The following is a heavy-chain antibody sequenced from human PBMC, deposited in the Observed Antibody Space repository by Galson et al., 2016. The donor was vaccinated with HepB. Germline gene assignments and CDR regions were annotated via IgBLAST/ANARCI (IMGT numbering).Heavy chain of an antibody. J-gene: IGHJ5*02. V-gene: IGHV1-2*02. Sequence: SVKVSCKASGYSFTGYFMHWVRQAPGQGLEWMGWINPNSGGTNYAQIFQGRVTMTRDTSISTAYMELSRLRSDDSAVYYCAISHWEYLSWGQGTLVTVSS. CDR1: GYSFTGYF. CDR2: INPNSGGT. CDR3: AISHWEYLS. D-gene: IGHD1-26*01.